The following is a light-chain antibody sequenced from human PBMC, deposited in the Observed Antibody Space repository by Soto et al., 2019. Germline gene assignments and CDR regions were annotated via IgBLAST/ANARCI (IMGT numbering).Light chain of an antibody. V-gene: IGLV2-18*01. Sequence: QSALTQPASVSGSPGQSITISCTGTSSDVGGYNYVSWYQQPPGTAPKLIMFEVSNRPSGVPDRFSGSKSGSSASLTISGLQAEDEADYYCSLYISGSTYVFGTGTKVTVL. CDR2: EVS. J-gene: IGLJ1*01. CDR1: SSDVGGYNY. CDR3: SLYISGSTYV.